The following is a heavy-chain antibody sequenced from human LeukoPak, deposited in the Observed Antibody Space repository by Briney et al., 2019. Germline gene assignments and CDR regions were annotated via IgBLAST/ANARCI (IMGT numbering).Heavy chain of an antibody. CDR2: ISYDGSNK. CDR3: AKDIAAAGTLFDY. Sequence: GGSLRLSCAASGFTFSSYAMHWVRQAPGKGLEWVAVISYDGSNKYYADSVKGRFTISRDNAKNSLYLQMNSLRAEDTALYYCAKDIAAAGTLFDYWGQGTLVTVSS. V-gene: IGHV3-30-3*01. CDR1: GFTFSSYA. D-gene: IGHD6-13*01. J-gene: IGHJ4*02.